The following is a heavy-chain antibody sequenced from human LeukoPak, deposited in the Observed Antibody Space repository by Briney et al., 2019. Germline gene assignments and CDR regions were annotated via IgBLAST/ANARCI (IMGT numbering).Heavy chain of an antibody. CDR2: INPNSGGT. CDR1: GYTFTGYY. D-gene: IGHD6-13*01. J-gene: IGHJ4*02. CDR3: ARETIIAAAVYFDY. V-gene: IGHV1-2*06. Sequence: ASVKVSCKASGYTFTGYYMHCVRQATGQGLEWMGRINPNSGGTNYAQKFQGRVTMTRDTSISTAYMELSRLRSDDTAVYYCARETIIAAAVYFDYWGQGTLVTVSS.